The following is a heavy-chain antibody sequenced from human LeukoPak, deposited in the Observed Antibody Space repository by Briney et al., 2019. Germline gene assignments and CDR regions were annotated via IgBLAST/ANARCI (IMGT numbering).Heavy chain of an antibody. V-gene: IGHV3-7*05. CDR3: VRDGIRDIPGIITIRYDY. J-gene: IGHJ4*02. CDR1: AFTFSVYW. Sequence: GGSLRLSCSASAFTFSVYWMTWVRQAPGKGLEWVATIKEDGSDKYYVDSVRGRFTVSRDNAENSLYLQMNSLTAEDTALYYCVRDGIRDIPGIITIRYDYWGQGTLVTVSS. CDR2: IKEDGSDK. D-gene: IGHD3-10*01.